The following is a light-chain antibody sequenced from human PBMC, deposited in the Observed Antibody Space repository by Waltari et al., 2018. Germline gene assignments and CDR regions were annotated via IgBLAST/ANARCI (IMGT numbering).Light chain of an antibody. CDR3: AAWDDSLNGPV. CDR2: SHK. CDR1: SSNIGSNT. V-gene: IGLV1-44*01. J-gene: IGLJ3*02. Sequence: QSVLTQPPSASGTPGQRVTISCSGSSSNIGSNTVNWYQQLPGTAPKLLIYSHKQRPSGVPDRFSGSKSGTSASLAISGLQSEDEADDYCAAWDDSLNGPVFGGGTKLTVL.